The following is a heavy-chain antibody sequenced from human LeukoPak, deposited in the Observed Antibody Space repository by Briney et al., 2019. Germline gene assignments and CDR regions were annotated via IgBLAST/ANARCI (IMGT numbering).Heavy chain of an antibody. D-gene: IGHD3-10*01. J-gene: IGHJ4*02. CDR1: GYRFTSYW. CDR3: ARSGHYYGSGSYPPIDY. V-gene: IGHV5-10-1*01. Sequence: GESLKISCKGSGYRFTSYWISWVRQMPGKGLEWMGRIDPSDSYTNYSPSLQGHVTISADKSISTAYLQWSSLKASDTAMYYCARSGHYYGSGSYPPIDYWGQGTLVTVSS. CDR2: IDPSDSYT.